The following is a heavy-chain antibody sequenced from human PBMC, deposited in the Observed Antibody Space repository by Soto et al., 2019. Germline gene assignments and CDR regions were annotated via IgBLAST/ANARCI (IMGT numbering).Heavy chain of an antibody. D-gene: IGHD3-16*01. CDR2: IYPGDSDT. Sequence: GESLKISCKASAYNFAGYWLGWVRQMPGKGLELMGIIYPGDSDTRYSPSFQGQVTFSADKSISTAYVQWSSLKASDTAMYYCANFYFRGGSTFVNFHLRGQGPLVTVS. CDR3: ANFYFRGGSTFVNFHL. J-gene: IGHJ5*02. CDR1: AYNFAGYW. V-gene: IGHV5-51*01.